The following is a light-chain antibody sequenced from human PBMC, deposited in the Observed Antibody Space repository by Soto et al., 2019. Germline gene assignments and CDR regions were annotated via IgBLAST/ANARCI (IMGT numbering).Light chain of an antibody. CDR2: GAS. Sequence: EIVLTQSPGTLSLSPGERATLSCRASQSVTSTYLAWYQQKPGQPPRLLIYGASNRATGIPDRFSGSGSGTDFTLTISRLEPEDGTVYYCQQYHSRPSSFGPGTKVDI. J-gene: IGKJ3*01. V-gene: IGKV3-20*01. CDR1: QSVTSTY. CDR3: QQYHSRPSS.